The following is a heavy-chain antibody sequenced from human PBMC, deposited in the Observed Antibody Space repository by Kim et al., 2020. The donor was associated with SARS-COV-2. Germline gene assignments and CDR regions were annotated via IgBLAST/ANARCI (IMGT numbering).Heavy chain of an antibody. CDR3: AKDRQKWEPRSPRPNRSVGREGS. J-gene: IGHJ5*02. Sequence: GGSLRLSCAASGFTFSSYGMHWVRQAPGKGLEWVAVIWYDGSNKYYADSVKGRFTISRDNSKNTLYLQMNSLRAEDMAVYYCAKDRQKWEPRSPRPNRSVGREGSWGQGTLVTVSS. CDR2: IWYDGSNK. CDR1: GFTFSSYG. V-gene: IGHV3-33*06. D-gene: IGHD1-26*01.